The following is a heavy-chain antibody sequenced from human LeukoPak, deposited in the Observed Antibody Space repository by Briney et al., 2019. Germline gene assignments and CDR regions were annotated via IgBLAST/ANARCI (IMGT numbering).Heavy chain of an antibody. CDR3: ARSLWFGEYDAFDI. J-gene: IGHJ3*02. CDR2: IYHSGST. V-gene: IGHV4-38-2*01. Sequence: SETLSLTCAVSGYSISSGYYWGWIRQPPGKGLEWIGSIYHSGSTYYNPSLKSRVTISLDTSKNQFSLKLSSVTAADTAVYYCARSLWFGEYDAFDIWGQGTMVTVSS. D-gene: IGHD3-10*01. CDR1: GYSISSGYY.